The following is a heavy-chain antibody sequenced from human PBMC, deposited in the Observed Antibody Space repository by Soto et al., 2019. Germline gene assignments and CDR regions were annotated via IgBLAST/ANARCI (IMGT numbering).Heavy chain of an antibody. Sequence: QITLKESGPTLVKPTQTLTLTCTFSGFSVSTAGVAVGWIRQPPGKALEWLALIYWDGDSRYSPSLKSRLTITKDTSKNQVVLTMTNMHPVDTATYYCAHNFLYSGDRYGFDVWGQGAMVTVSS. J-gene: IGHJ3*01. V-gene: IGHV2-5*02. CDR1: GFSVSTAGVA. CDR3: AHNFLYSGDRYGFDV. D-gene: IGHD3-16*01. CDR2: IYWDGDS.